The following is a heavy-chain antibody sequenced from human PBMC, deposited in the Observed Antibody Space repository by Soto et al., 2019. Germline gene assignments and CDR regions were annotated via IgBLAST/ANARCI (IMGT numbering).Heavy chain of an antibody. J-gene: IGHJ5*02. CDR3: ARRGSSSWYLWFDP. V-gene: IGHV4-59*08. CDR1: GGSISSYY. D-gene: IGHD6-13*01. CDR2: IYYSGST. Sequence: PSETLSLTCTVSGGSISSYYWSWIRQPPGKGLEWIGYIYYSGSTNYNPSLKSRVTISVDTSKNQFSLKLSSVTAADTAVYYCARRGSSSWYLWFDPWGQGTLVTVS.